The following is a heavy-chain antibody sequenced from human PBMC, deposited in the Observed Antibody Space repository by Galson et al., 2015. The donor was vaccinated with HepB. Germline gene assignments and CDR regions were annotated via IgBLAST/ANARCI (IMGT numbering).Heavy chain of an antibody. CDR2: FDPEDGET. CDR3: ARVMRRGYSYGPDAFDI. V-gene: IGHV1-24*01. J-gene: IGHJ3*02. Sequence: SVKVSCKVSGYTLTELSMHWVRQAPGKGLEWMGGFDPEDGETIYAQKFQGRVTMTEDTSTDTAYMELSSLRSEDTAVYYCARVMRRGYSYGPDAFDIWGQGTMVTVSS. D-gene: IGHD5-18*01. CDR1: GYTLTELS.